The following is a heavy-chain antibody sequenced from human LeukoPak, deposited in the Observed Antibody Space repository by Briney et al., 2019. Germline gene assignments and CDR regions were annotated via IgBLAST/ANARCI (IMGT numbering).Heavy chain of an antibody. CDR1: GGSISSDY. V-gene: IGHV4-59*08. J-gene: IGHJ5*02. CDR3: ARHRSSGWFTGWFDP. CDR2: IYYSGST. D-gene: IGHD6-19*01. Sequence: SETLSLTCTVSGGSISSDYWSWIRQPPGKGLEWIGYIYYSGSTNYNPSLKSRVTISVDTSKNQFSLKLSSVTAADTAVYYCARHRSSGWFTGWFDPWGQGTLVTVSS.